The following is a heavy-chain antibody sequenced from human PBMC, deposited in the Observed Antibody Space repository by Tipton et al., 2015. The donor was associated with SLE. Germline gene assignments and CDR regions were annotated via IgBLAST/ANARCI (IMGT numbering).Heavy chain of an antibody. CDR3: SRTAPYGSGTYRVDAFDI. CDR2: IRSKAYGGTP. J-gene: IGHJ3*02. D-gene: IGHD3-10*01. Sequence: SLRLSCTASGFTFGDYAMSWVRQAPGKGLEWLSFIRSKAYGGTPEYAASVEGRFTISRDDSKNIAYLQMNSLKTEDTAVYYCSRTAPYGSGTYRVDAFDIWGQGTMVTASS. V-gene: IGHV3-49*04. CDR1: GFTFGDYA.